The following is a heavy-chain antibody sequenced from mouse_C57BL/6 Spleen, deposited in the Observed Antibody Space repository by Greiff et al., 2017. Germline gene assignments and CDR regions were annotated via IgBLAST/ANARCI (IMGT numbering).Heavy chain of an antibody. Sequence: KQRPGQGLEWIGNLYPSDSETHYNQKFKAKATLPVDKSSSTAYMQLSSLTSEDSAVYYCARDSSGYAIDYWGQGTTLTVSS. J-gene: IGHJ2*01. V-gene: IGHV1-61*01. CDR2: LYPSDSET. D-gene: IGHD3-2*02. CDR3: ARDSSGYAIDY.